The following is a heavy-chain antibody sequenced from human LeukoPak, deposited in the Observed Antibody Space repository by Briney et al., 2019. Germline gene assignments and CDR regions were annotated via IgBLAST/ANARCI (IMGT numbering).Heavy chain of an antibody. CDR3: ARGGEYDFWSSNTWYYMDV. CDR1: GGSISSSSYY. J-gene: IGHJ6*03. D-gene: IGHD3-3*01. V-gene: IGHV4-39*07. CDR2: IYYSGST. Sequence: PSETLSLTCTVSGGSISSSSYYWGWIRQPPGKGLEWIGSIYYSGSTYYNPSLKSRVTISVDTSKNQFSLKLSSVTAADTAVYYCARGGEYDFWSSNTWYYMDVWGKGTTVTVSS.